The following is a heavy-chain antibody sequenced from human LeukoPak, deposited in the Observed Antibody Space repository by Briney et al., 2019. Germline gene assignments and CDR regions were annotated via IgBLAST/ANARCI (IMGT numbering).Heavy chain of an antibody. V-gene: IGHV3-30*18. J-gene: IGHJ1*01. Sequence: PGRSLRLSCAASGFTFSSYGMHWVRQAPGKGLEWVAVISYDGSNKYYADSVKGRFTISRDNSKNTLYLQMNSLRAEDTAVYYCAKDLRYCSSTSCYAEYFQHWGQGTLVTVSS. CDR1: GFTFSSYG. CDR2: ISYDGSNK. CDR3: AKDLRYCSSTSCYAEYFQH. D-gene: IGHD2-2*01.